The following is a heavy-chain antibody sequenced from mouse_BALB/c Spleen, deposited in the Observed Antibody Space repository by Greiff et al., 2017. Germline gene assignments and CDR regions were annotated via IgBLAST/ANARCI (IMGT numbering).Heavy chain of an antibody. D-gene: IGHD1-1*01. CDR2: ISYSGST. V-gene: IGHV3-8*02. Sequence: EVKLVESGPSLVKPSQTLSLTCSVTGDSITSGYWNWIRKFPGNKLEYMGYISYSGSTYYNPSLKSRISITRDTSKNQYYLQLNSVTTEDTATYYCARYYGSSYGWYFDVWGAGTTVTVSS. J-gene: IGHJ1*01. CDR3: ARYYGSSYGWYFDV. CDR1: GDSITSGY.